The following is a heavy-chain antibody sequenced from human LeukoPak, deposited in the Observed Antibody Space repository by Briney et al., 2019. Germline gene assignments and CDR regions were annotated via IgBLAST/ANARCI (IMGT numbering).Heavy chain of an antibody. CDR3: AKDARYCSSTRCFGA. J-gene: IGHJ5*02. CDR2: ISYDGSNK. CDR1: GFTFSTYG. Sequence: PGRSLRLSCVASGFTFSTYGMHWVSQAPGKGLEWVAFISYDGSNKHYADSVKGRFTISRDNSKNTLYLQINSLRAEDTAVYYCAKDARYCSSTRCFGAWGQGTLVTVSS. D-gene: IGHD2-2*01. V-gene: IGHV3-30*18.